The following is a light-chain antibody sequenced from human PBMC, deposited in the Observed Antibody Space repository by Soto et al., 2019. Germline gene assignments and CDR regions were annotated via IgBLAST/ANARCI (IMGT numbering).Light chain of an antibody. V-gene: IGLV2-14*01. J-gene: IGLJ2*01. CDR1: SSDVGGYNY. CDR3: SSYTISSTVV. CDR2: EVT. Sequence: QSALTQPASVSGSPGQSITISCTGTSSDVGGYNYVSWYQQHPGKAPKLMIYEVTNRPSGVSNRFSGSKSGNTASLTISGIQAEDEGDYYCSSYTISSTVVFGGGTKLTVL.